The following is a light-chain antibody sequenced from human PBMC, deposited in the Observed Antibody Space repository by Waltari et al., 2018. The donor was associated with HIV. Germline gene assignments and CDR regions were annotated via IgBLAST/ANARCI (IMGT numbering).Light chain of an antibody. CDR2: GDT. CDR3: QVWDKNTGI. J-gene: IGLJ1*01. Sequence: SYELTQPLSVSVALGQTAKVPCGGDSIGSKSVQWYQQKPGQAPVLVIYGDTNRPSGIPERFSGSNSGNTATLSISSAQAGDEADYYCQVWDKNTGISGTGTKVTVL. CDR1: SIGSKS. V-gene: IGLV3-9*01.